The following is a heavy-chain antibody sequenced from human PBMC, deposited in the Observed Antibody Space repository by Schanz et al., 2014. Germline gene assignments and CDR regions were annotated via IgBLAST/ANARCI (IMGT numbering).Heavy chain of an antibody. CDR3: TKDRRATTGGLYYSFGPYLSYGRDV. CDR1: GYTFSDSY. J-gene: IGHJ6*02. CDR2: INPDSGDT. D-gene: IGHD2-8*01. Sequence: QEQLVQSGAEVRKPGASVKVSCKASGYTFSDSYVHWVRQAPGQGLEWMGWINPDSGDTNFAQKFQGWVTMTRDKSMTPAYMDLSRVKFDDTGVNYRTKDRRATTGGLYYSFGPYLSYGRDVWGQGTTXIVSS. V-gene: IGHV1-2*04.